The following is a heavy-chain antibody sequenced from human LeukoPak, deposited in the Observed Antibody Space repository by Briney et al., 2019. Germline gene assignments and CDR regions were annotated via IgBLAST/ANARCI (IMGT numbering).Heavy chain of an antibody. CDR2: IKQDGSET. D-gene: IGHD3-3*01. J-gene: IGHJ4*02. CDR3: ARDFWGAYRVDYFDY. V-gene: IGHV3-7*01. CDR1: GYTLSNYW. Sequence: GGSLRLSCAASGYTLSNYWMSWVRRAPGKGLEGVANIKQDGSETYYVDSVRGRFTISRDNPKNSLYLQMNSLRAEDTAVYYCARDFWGAYRVDYFDYWGQGTLVTVSS.